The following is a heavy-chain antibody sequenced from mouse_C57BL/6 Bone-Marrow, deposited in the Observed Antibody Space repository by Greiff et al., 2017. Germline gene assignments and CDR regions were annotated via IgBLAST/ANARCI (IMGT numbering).Heavy chain of an antibody. CDR2: IDPENGDT. CDR3: TGGIYADY. J-gene: IGHJ2*01. CDR1: GFNIKDDY. D-gene: IGHD2-12*01. V-gene: IGHV14-4*01. Sequence: VQLKESGAELVRPGASVKLSCTASGFNIKDDYMHWVKQRPEQGLEWIGWIDPENGDTEYASKFQGKATITADTSSNTAYLQLSSLTSEDTAVYYCTGGIYADYWGQGTTLTVSS.